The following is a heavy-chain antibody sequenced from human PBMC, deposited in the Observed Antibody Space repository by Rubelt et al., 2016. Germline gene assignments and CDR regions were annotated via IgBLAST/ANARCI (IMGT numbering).Heavy chain of an antibody. V-gene: IGHV3-23*04. CDR2: ISGDGDDT. CDR3: AKVEDTSLFDH. CDR1: GFTFSTYA. D-gene: IGHD5-18*01. J-gene: IGHJ4*02. Sequence: EVQLVEYGGGLVQPGGSLKLSCATSGFTFSTYAMSWVRQAPGKGLEWVPDISGDGDDTKYADSVKGRFTISRDNSKDTLYLQMSSLRVDDTAIYYWAKVEDTSLFDHWGQGTLVTVS.